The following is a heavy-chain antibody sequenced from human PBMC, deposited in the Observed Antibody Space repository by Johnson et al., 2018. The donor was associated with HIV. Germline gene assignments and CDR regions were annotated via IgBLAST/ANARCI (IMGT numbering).Heavy chain of an antibody. J-gene: IGHJ3*02. CDR2: ISSSGGST. V-gene: IGHV3-11*01. D-gene: IGHD6-13*01. CDR3: AKDLGVAADPDAFDI. Sequence: VQLVESGGGLVKPGGSLRLSCAASGFTFSDYYMSWIRQAPGKGLEWVSYISSSGGSTYYADSVKGRFTISRDNSKNTLYLQMNSLRAEDTAVYYCAKDLGVAADPDAFDIWGQGTMVTVSS. CDR1: GFTFSDYY.